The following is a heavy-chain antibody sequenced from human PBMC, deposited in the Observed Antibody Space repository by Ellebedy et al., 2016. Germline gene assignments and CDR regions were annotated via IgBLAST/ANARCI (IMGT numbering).Heavy chain of an antibody. D-gene: IGHD3-9*01. Sequence: SETLSLTXTVSGGSISSSSYYWGWIRQPPGKGLEWIGNIYYSGSIYYNPSLKSRVTISVDTSKNHFSLKLSSVTAADTAVYYCAVSDLTGYYSWYYYYGMDVWGQGTTVTVSS. CDR1: GGSISSSSYY. CDR3: AVSDLTGYYSWYYYYGMDV. J-gene: IGHJ6*02. CDR2: IYYSGSI. V-gene: IGHV4-39*02.